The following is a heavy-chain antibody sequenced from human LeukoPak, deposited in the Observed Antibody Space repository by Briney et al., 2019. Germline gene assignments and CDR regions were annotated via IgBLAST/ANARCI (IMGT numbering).Heavy chain of an antibody. CDR2: IGGRDSGT. Sequence: HAGGSLRLSCAASGFIFSNYDMSWVRQAPGKGLEWVSAIGGRDSGTYYADSVRGRFTVSRDDPKNTLYLQMNTLRAEDTAVYYCAKWGDYDILTGYYDSDYWGQGTLVTVSS. CDR3: AKWGDYDILTGYYDSDY. CDR1: GFIFSNYD. D-gene: IGHD3-9*01. J-gene: IGHJ4*02. V-gene: IGHV3-23*01.